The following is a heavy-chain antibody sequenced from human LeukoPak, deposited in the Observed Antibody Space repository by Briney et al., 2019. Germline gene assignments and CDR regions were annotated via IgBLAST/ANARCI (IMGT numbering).Heavy chain of an antibody. V-gene: IGHV4-4*07. CDR3: ARDYRQWLGGNAFDI. Sequence: SETLSLTCTVSGGSISSYYWSWIRHPAGKGLEWIVRIYTSGSTNYNPSLRSRVTMSVDTSKNQVSLKLTSVSAADTAVYYCARDYRQWLGGNAFDIWGQGTMVTVSS. CDR2: IYTSGST. J-gene: IGHJ3*02. CDR1: GGSISSYY. D-gene: IGHD6-19*01.